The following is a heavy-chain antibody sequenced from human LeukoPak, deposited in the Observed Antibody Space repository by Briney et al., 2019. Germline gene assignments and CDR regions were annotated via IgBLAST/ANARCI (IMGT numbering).Heavy chain of an antibody. V-gene: IGHV4-39*01. D-gene: IGHD6-13*01. J-gene: IGHJ4*02. CDR2: IYYSGST. CDR1: GGSISSSSYY. CDR3: ARLGSSWAQELTIGFDY. Sequence: SETLSLTCTVSGGSISSSSYYWGWIRQPPGKGLEWLGSIYYSGSTYYNPSLKSRVTISVDTSKNQFSLKLSSVTAADTAVYYCARLGSSWAQELTIGFDYWGQGTLVTVSS.